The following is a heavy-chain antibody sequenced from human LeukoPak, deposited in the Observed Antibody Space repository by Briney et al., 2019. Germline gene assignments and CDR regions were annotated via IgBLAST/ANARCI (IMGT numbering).Heavy chain of an antibody. J-gene: IGHJ6*01. D-gene: IGHD5-24*01. CDR2: ITTGGST. CDR1: ALTLSSNY. CDR3: ARDVPNDGCGMDV. V-gene: IGHV3-66*01. Sequence: GRSLRPSCAAAALTLSSNYTSWVRQPPGKVLEWVSTITTGGSTNHPDTVKGRFTISRENAKNTLYLQMNSVRAEDTAVYYCARDVPNDGCGMDVWGQGTTVTVSS.